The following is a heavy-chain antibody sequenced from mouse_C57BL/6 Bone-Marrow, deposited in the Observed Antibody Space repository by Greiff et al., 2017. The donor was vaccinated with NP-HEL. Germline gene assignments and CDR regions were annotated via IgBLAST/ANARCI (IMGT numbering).Heavy chain of an antibody. CDR1: GYSFTGYF. V-gene: IGHV1-20*01. CDR3: ARSDYFLYAMDY. Sequence: VQLKQSGPELVKPGDSVKISCKASGYSFTGYFMNWVMQSHGKSLEWIGRINPYNGDTFYNQKFKGKATLTVDKSSSTAHMELRSLTSEDSAVYYCARSDYFLYAMDYWGQGTSVTVSS. D-gene: IGHD2-4*01. CDR2: INPYNGDT. J-gene: IGHJ4*01.